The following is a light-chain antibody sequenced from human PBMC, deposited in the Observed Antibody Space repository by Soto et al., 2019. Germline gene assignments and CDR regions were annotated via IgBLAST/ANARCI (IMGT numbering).Light chain of an antibody. CDR3: CSYAGACTYV. CDR2: DVS. V-gene: IGLV2-11*01. CDR1: SSDVGGYSY. J-gene: IGLJ1*01. Sequence: QSVLTQPRSVSGSPGHSVTISCTGTSSDVGGYSYVSWYQQHPGKAPKLMISDVSKRPSGVPDRFSGSKFGNTASLTISGLHAEDEADYYCCSYAGACTYVFGSGTKLTVL.